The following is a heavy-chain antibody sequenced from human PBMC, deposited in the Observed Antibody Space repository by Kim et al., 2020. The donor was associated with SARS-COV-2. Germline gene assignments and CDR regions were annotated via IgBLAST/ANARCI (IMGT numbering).Heavy chain of an antibody. CDR3: ARGPCSSTSCYAGDYNYYGMDV. CDR1: GFTFSSYW. D-gene: IGHD2-2*01. Sequence: GGSLRLSCATSGFTFSSYWMHWVRQAPGKGLVWVSRINSDGSSTSYADSVKGRFTISRDNAKNTLYLQMNSLRAEDTAVYYCARGPCSSTSCYAGDYNYYGMDVLGPGATVALPS. V-gene: IGHV3-74*01. J-gene: IGHJ6*01. CDR2: INSDGSST.